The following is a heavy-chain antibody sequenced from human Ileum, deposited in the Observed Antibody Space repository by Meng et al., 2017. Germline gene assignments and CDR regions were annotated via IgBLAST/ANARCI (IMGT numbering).Heavy chain of an antibody. J-gene: IGHJ4*02. CDR1: GFTFGSAW. CDR2: INPVGSAT. Sequence: GESLKISCAASGFTFGSAWMTWVRQAPGKGLEWLGNINPVGSATSYVGSVRGRFTISRDNANKSVYLQMNSLRADDTAVYYCTRDAGWGSLDYWGQGTLVTVYS. CDR3: TRDAGWGSLDY. V-gene: IGHV3-7*01. D-gene: IGHD7-27*01.